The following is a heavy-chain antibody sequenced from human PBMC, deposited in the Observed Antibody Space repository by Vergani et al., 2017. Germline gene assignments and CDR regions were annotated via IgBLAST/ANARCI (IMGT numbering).Heavy chain of an antibody. CDR2: ISYDGSNK. CDR1: GFTFSSYA. Sequence: VQLVESGGGLVKPGRSLRLSCAASGFTFSSYAMHWVRQAPGKGLEWVAVISYDGSNKYYADSVKGRFTISRDNSKNTLYLQMNSLRAEDTAVYYCARGMSPEKYFDYWGQGTLVTVSS. J-gene: IGHJ4*02. D-gene: IGHD1-14*01. V-gene: IGHV3-30-3*01. CDR3: ARGMSPEKYFDY.